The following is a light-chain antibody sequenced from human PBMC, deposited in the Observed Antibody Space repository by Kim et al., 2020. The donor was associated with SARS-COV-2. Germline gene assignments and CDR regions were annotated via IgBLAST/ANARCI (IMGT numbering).Light chain of an antibody. Sequence: SYELTQPPSMSVSPGQTASISCSGDELGDKYACWYQQKPGQSPMLVIYRDNKRPSGIPARFSGSNSGNTATLTISGTQAMDEADYYCQAWDGSTVVFGGGTKLTVL. CDR1: ELGDKY. V-gene: IGLV3-1*01. CDR2: RDN. J-gene: IGLJ2*01. CDR3: QAWDGSTVV.